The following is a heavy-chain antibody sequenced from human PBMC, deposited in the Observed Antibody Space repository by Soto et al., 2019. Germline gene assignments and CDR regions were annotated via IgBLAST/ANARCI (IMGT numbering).Heavy chain of an antibody. D-gene: IGHD7-27*01. CDR3: ARHLTSAAFDY. Sequence: PGESLKISCKGSGYSFTSYWIGWVRQMPGKGLEWMGIIYPGDSNTRYSPSLQGQVTISVDKSISTAYLQWSSLKATDTAMYYCARHLTSAAFDYWGQGSLVTVSS. J-gene: IGHJ4*02. CDR1: GYSFTSYW. CDR2: IYPGDSNT. V-gene: IGHV5-51*01.